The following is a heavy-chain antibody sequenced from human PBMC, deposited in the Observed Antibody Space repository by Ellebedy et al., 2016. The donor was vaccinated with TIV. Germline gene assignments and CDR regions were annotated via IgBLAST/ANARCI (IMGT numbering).Heavy chain of an antibody. CDR2: ISAYNGNT. D-gene: IGHD2-15*01. J-gene: IGHJ6*02. CDR1: GGTFSSYA. V-gene: IGHV1-18*01. CDR3: ARDLSDEDPYYYYGMDV. Sequence: ASVKVSCXASGGTFSSYAISWVRQAPGQGLEWMGWISAYNGNTNYAQKLQGRVTMTTDTSTSTAYMELRSLRSDDTAVYYCARDLSDEDPYYYYGMDVWGQGTTVTVSS.